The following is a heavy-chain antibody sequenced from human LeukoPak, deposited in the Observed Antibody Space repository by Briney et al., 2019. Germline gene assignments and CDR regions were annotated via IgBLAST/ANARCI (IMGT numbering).Heavy chain of an antibody. Sequence: GGSLRLSCAASGFTFSSYAMSWVRQAPGKGLEWVSAISGSGGSTYYADSVKGRFTISRDNAKNSLYLQMNSLRAEDTAVYYCARGDFYYFDYWGQGTLVTVSS. CDR1: GFTFSSYA. CDR3: ARGDFYYFDY. CDR2: ISGSGGST. D-gene: IGHD2/OR15-2a*01. V-gene: IGHV3-23*01. J-gene: IGHJ4*02.